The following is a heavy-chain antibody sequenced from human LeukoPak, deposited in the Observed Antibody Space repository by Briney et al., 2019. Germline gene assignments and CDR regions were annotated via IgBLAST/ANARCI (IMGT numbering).Heavy chain of an antibody. J-gene: IGHJ4*02. D-gene: IGHD3-16*02. CDR3: ARLGGYHDPPDY. CDR2: ISYSGST. Sequence: TSETLSLTCTVSGGSISSYYWSWIRQPPGKGLEWIACISYSGSTKYNPSLKSRVTISVDTSKNQLSLKLSSVTAADTAVYYCARLGGYHDPPDYWGQGTLVTVSS. CDR1: GGSISSYY. V-gene: IGHV4-59*01.